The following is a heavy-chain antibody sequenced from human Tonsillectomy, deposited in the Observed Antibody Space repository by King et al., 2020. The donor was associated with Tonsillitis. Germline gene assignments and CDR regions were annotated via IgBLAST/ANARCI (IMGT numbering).Heavy chain of an antibody. D-gene: IGHD3-22*01. CDR2: IYTSGST. CDR1: GGSISSYY. CDR3: ARDQHYYDSSGYYSVYFDY. Sequence: QLQESGPGLVKPSETLSLTCTVSGGSISSYYWSWIRQPAGQGLEWIGRIYTSGSTHYHPSLKSLVTMSVETTKTKFSLKLSSVTAADTAVYHCARDQHYYDSSGYYSVYFDYWGQGTLVTVSS. J-gene: IGHJ4*02. V-gene: IGHV4-4*07.